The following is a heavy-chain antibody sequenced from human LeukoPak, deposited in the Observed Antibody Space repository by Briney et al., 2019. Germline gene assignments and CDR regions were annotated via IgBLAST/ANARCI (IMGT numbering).Heavy chain of an antibody. CDR2: IDRSGNLI. Sequence: PGGSLRLSCAASGFTFSRYTMNWVRQAPGKGLEWVSSIDRSGNLIYYGDSVKGRFTISRDNAKNSLYLQMNSLRAEDTAVYYCARDWVDDYVWGNFREGGWGQGTLVTVSS. V-gene: IGHV3-21*01. CDR1: GFTFSRYT. D-gene: IGHD3-16*02. J-gene: IGHJ4*02. CDR3: ARDWVDDYVWGNFREGG.